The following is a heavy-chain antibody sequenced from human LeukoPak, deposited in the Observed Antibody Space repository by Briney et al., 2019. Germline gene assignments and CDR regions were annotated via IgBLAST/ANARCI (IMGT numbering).Heavy chain of an antibody. CDR3: ARSLPSWPASMYYFDY. CDR2: INPNSGGT. CDR1: GYTFTGYY. V-gene: IGHV1-2*06. D-gene: IGHD2-2*01. J-gene: IGHJ4*02. Sequence: ASVKVSCKASGYTFTGYYMHWVRQAPGQGLGWMGRINPNSGGTNYAQKFQGRVTMTRDTSISTAYMELSRLRSGDTAVYYCARSLPSWPASMYYFDYWGQGTLVTVSS.